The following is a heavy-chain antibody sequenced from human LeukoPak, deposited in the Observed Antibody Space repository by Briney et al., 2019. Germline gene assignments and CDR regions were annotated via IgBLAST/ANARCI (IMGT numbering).Heavy chain of an antibody. V-gene: IGHV1-18*01. D-gene: IGHD3-10*01. CDR2: ISAYNGNT. Sequence: ASVKVSCKASGYTFTSYGISWVRQAPGQGLEWMGWISAYNGNTNYAQKLQGRVTMTTDTSTSTAYMELGSLRSDDTAVYYCATRGEEVLLDKAAFHIWGQGTMVTVSS. CDR1: GYTFTSYG. CDR3: ATRGEEVLLDKAAFHI. J-gene: IGHJ3*02.